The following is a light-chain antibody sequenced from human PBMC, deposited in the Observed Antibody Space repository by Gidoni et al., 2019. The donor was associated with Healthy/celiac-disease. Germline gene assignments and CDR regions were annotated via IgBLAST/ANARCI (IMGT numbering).Light chain of an antibody. CDR2: WAS. V-gene: IGKV4-1*01. Sequence: DIVMTQSPDSLAVSLGARATINCKSSQSVLYSSNNKNYLAWYQQKPGQPPELLIYWASTRESGVPDRFSGSGSGTDFTLTISSLQAEDVAVYYCQQYYSTPLTFGGGTRVEIK. J-gene: IGKJ4*01. CDR1: QSVLYSSNNKNY. CDR3: QQYYSTPLT.